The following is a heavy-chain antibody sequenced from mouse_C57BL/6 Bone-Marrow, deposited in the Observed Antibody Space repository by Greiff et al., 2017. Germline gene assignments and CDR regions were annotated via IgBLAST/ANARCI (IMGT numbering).Heavy chain of an antibody. CDR1: GFTFSRYG. CDR2: ISSGGSYT. V-gene: IGHV5-6*02. CDR3: AKRGDYGSSLAD. D-gene: IGHD1-1*01. Sequence: EVMLVESGGDLVKPGGSLKLSCAASGFTFSRYGMSWVRQTTDKRLEWVATISSGGSYTKYPDSVQGRFTISRDNATNNLYLKMSMLKSEDTAVYYGAKRGDYGSSLADWGQGTLVTVSA. J-gene: IGHJ3*01.